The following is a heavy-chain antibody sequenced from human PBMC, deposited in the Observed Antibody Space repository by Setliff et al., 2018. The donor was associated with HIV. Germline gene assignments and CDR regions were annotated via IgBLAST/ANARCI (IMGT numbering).Heavy chain of an antibody. V-gene: IGHV4-39*07. J-gene: IGHJ3*01. CDR1: GGSVGSSSYY. Sequence: SETLSLTCTVSGGSVGSSSYYWAWIRQPPGKGLEWIGSIYYTGNTKYNPSLESRVTFSIDTSENQFSLRLASVTAADTAIYYCARDDSIVLVPAILRGDGFDFWGQGRMVTVSS. D-gene: IGHD2-2*01. CDR3: ARDDSIVLVPAILRGDGFDF. CDR2: IYYTGNT.